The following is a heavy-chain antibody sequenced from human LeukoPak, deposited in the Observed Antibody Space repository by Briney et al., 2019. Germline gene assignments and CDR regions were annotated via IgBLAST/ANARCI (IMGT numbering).Heavy chain of an antibody. J-gene: IGHJ4*02. CDR3: AKAPVTTCRGAFCYPFDY. D-gene: IGHD2-15*01. CDR2: ISGSDGST. CDR1: GFTFNKYG. Sequence: GGSLRLSCAASGFTFNKYGMSWVRQAPGKGLEWVSSISGSDGSTYYADSVKGRFTISRDSSKYTLFLQMNRLRPEDAAVYYCAKAPVTTCRGAFCYPFDYWGLGTLVTVSS. V-gene: IGHV3-23*01.